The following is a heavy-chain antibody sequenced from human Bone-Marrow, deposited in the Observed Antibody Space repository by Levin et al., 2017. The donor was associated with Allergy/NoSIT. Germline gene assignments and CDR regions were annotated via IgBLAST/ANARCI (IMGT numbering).Heavy chain of an antibody. Sequence: SCAASGFTFSSYRMNWVRQAPGKGLEWVSYISSSSSTIYYADSVKGRFTISRDNAKNSLYLQMNSLRAEDTAVYYCARARGIAAASEDDYWGQGTLVTVSS. D-gene: IGHD6-13*01. CDR2: ISSSSSTI. CDR3: ARARGIAAASEDDY. CDR1: GFTFSSYR. J-gene: IGHJ4*02. V-gene: IGHV3-48*01.